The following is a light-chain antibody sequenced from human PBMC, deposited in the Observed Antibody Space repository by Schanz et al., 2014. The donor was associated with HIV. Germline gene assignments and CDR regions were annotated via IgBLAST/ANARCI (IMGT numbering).Light chain of an antibody. J-gene: IGLJ3*02. Sequence: QSVLTQSPSASASLGASVKLTCTLSSGHSSYAIAWHQQQPEKGPRYLMKLNSDGSHSKGDGIPDRFSGSSSGAERYLTISSLQYEDEADYYCQTWGAGIVVFGGGTKRTVL. CDR2: LNSDGSH. CDR3: QTWGAGIVV. V-gene: IGLV4-69*01. CDR1: SGHSSYA.